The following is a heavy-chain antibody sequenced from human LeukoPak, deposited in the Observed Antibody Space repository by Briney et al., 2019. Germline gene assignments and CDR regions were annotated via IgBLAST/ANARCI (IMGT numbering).Heavy chain of an antibody. Sequence: GGSLRLSCAASRFPFSNTWMSWVRQAPGKGLEWVGRIKSKTDGGTTDYAAPVNGRFTISRDDSKNTLYLQMNSLKTEDTAVYYCTTNTYDSGVYYPQHWGHGTLVTVSS. CDR3: TTNTYDSGVYYPQH. CDR1: RFPFSNTW. CDR2: IKSKTDGGTT. J-gene: IGHJ1*01. D-gene: IGHD3-22*01. V-gene: IGHV3-15*01.